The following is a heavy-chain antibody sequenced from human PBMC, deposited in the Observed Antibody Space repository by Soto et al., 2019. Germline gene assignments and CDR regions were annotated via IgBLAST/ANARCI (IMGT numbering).Heavy chain of an antibody. CDR3: ARDNGIAGSLDP. CDR2: ITSSSTTI. V-gene: IGHV3-48*02. Sequence: EMQLVESGGGLVHPGGSLRLSCAASGFTFSTYSINWVRQAPGKGLEWISYITSSSTTIFYSDSVKGRFTISRDNAKNSLYLQMNSLRDEDTSVYYCARDNGIAGSLDPWGQGTLVTVSS. J-gene: IGHJ5*02. CDR1: GFTFSTYS. D-gene: IGHD6-13*01.